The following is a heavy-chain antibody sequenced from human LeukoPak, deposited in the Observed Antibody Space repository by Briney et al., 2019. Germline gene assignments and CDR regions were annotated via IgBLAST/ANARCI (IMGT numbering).Heavy chain of an antibody. CDR3: GAYCGGDCYASDAFDI. CDR1: GLPYSSYC. J-gene: IGHJ3*02. D-gene: IGHD2-21*01. V-gene: IGHV3-30*02. Sequence: TGGPLTLSCAASGLPYSSYCMLGLRQAPARGRAGVAFIRYDGSNKYYADSVKGRCTISRDNSQNTLYLQMNSVRAEDTAVYYCGAYCGGDCYASDAFDIWGQGTMVTVSS. CDR2: IRYDGSNK.